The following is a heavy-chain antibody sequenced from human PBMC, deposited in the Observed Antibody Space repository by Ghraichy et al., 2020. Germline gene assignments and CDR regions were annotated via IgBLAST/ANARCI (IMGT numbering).Heavy chain of an antibody. CDR3: AREGGDGSQLDY. D-gene: IGHD5-24*01. V-gene: IGHV3-33*01. CDR2: IWYDGSNK. J-gene: IGHJ4*02. CDR1: GFTFSTHG. Sequence: GGSLRLSCAASGFTFSTHGMHWVRQAPGKGLEWVAVIWYDGSNKYYADSVKGRLTISRDTSKNTLYLQMNSLRAEDTAVYYCAREGGDGSQLDYWGQGTRVTVSS.